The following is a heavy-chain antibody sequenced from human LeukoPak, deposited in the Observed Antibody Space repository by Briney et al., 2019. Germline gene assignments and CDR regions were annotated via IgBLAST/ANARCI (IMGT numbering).Heavy chain of an antibody. CDR2: ISSRSYI. CDR1: GFTFSTYS. Sequence: GGSLRLSCAASGFTFSTYSMNWVRQAPGKGLEWVSSISSRSYIYYADSVKGRFIISRDNAKNSLYLQMNSLRAEDTALYYRARGGGDVPIDYWGQGTLVTVSS. J-gene: IGHJ4*02. V-gene: IGHV3-21*01. D-gene: IGHD2-21*02. CDR3: ARGGGDVPIDY.